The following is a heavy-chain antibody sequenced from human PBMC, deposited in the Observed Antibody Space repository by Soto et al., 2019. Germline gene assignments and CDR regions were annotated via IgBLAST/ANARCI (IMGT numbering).Heavy chain of an antibody. Sequence: ASVKVFCQASGYTLTSYYMHWLRQGPGQGLPARRVINPSGGSTSYAQKFQGRVTMTRDTPTSTVYMELSSLSSEDTAVYYCARDAIGSAPVLIVYAIRGDYYGKDVWGQGTTVTVSS. D-gene: IGHD2-8*01. J-gene: IGHJ6*02. V-gene: IGHV1-46*01. CDR1: GYTLTSYY. CDR2: INPSGGST. CDR3: ARDAIGSAPVLIVYAIRGDYYGKDV.